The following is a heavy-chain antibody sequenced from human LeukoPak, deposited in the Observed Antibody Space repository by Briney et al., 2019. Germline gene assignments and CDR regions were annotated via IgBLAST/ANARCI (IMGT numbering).Heavy chain of an antibody. V-gene: IGHV3-30*03. D-gene: IGHD5-18*01. CDR3: ARDWDTAMVTFDY. CDR1: GFTFSSYG. J-gene: IGHJ4*02. Sequence: GGSLRLSCAASGFTFSSYGMHWVRQAPGKGLEWVAVISYDGSNKYYADSVKGRFTISRDNSKNTLYLQMNSLRAEDTAVYYCARDWDTAMVTFDYWGQGTLVTVSS. CDR2: ISYDGSNK.